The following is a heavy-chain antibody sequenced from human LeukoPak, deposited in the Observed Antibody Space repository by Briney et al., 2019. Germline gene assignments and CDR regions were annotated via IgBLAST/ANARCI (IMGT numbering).Heavy chain of an antibody. V-gene: IGHV3-21*01. D-gene: IGHD6-19*01. Sequence: GGSLRLSCAASGFTFSSYSMNWVRQAPGKGLEWVSSISSSSSYIYYADSVKGRFTISRDNAKNSLYLQMNSLRAEDTAVYYCARDRAVAGNSFDYWGQGTLVTVSS. CDR1: GFTFSSYS. J-gene: IGHJ4*02. CDR2: ISSSSSYI. CDR3: ARDRAVAGNSFDY.